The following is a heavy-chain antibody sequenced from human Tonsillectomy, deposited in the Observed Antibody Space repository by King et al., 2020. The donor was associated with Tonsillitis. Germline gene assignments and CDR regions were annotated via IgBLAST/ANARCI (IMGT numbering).Heavy chain of an antibody. D-gene: IGHD3-22*01. Sequence: QLQESGPGLVKPSETLSLTCAVSGYSISSGYYWGWIRQPPGKGLEWIGSIYHSGSTYYNPSLKSRVTLSVDTYKNQFSLKLSSVTAADTAVYYCARDARYYDSRGYTYFFDYWGQGTLVTVSS. J-gene: IGHJ4*02. CDR3: ARDARYYDSRGYTYFFDY. CDR1: GYSISSGYY. V-gene: IGHV4-38-2*02. CDR2: IYHSGST.